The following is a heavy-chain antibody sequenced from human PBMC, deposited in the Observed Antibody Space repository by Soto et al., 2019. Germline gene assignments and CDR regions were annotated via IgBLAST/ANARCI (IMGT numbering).Heavy chain of an antibody. J-gene: IGHJ4*02. CDR3: ARVKFDYYGSGSPFDY. Sequence: SVKVSCKASGGTFSSYAISWVRQAPGQGLEWMGGIIPIFGAANYAQKFQGRVTITADESTSTAYMELSSLRSEDTAVYYCARVKFDYYGSGSPFDYWGQGTLVTVSS. CDR1: GGTFSSYA. D-gene: IGHD3-10*01. V-gene: IGHV1-69*13. CDR2: IIPIFGAA.